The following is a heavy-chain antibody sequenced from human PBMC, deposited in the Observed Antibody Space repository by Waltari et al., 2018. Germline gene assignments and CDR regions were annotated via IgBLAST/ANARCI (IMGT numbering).Heavy chain of an antibody. D-gene: IGHD3-22*01. Sequence: VQLQESGPGLVKPSATLSLRCTVSGDSIRSHFWSWIRQAPGKGLEWIGHMYFSGTKDYNPSLKSRVAISIDTSKNHFSLNLRSVTAADTAIYYCARLPRGSVIIGAFDIWGQGTQVTVSS. CDR3: ARLPRGSVIIGAFDI. V-gene: IGHV4-59*11. CDR2: MYFSGTK. J-gene: IGHJ3*02. CDR1: GDSIRSHF.